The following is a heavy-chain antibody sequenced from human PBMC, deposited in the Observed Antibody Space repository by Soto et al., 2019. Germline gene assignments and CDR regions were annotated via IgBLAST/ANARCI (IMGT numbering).Heavy chain of an antibody. D-gene: IGHD3-10*01. CDR2: IYYSGST. V-gene: IGHV4-59*01. CDR3: ARDLVGDHYYGSGSYFDY. Sequence: SETLSLTCTVSGGSISSYYWSWIRQPPGKGLEWIGYIYYSGSTNYNPSLKSRVTISVDTSKNQFSLKLSSVTAADTAVYYCARDLVGDHYYGSGSYFDYWGQGTLVTVSS. CDR1: GGSISSYY. J-gene: IGHJ4*02.